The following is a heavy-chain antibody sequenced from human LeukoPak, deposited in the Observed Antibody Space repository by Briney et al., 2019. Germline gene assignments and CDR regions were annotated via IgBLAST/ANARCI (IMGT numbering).Heavy chain of an antibody. CDR3: AKRLCSGGSCYGIDY. D-gene: IGHD2-15*01. J-gene: IGHJ4*02. CDR1: GFTFSSYN. V-gene: IGHV3-30*02. CDR2: VWYDGSNK. Sequence: GGSLRLSCAASGFTFSSYNMFWVRQAPGKGLEWVAVVWYDGSNKDYADSVKGRLTISRDNTKNTLYLQMNSLRAEDTALYYCAKRLCSGGSCYGIDYWGQGTLVTVSS.